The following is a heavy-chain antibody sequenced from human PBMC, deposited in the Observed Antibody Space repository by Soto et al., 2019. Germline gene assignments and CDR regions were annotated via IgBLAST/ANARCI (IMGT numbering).Heavy chain of an antibody. CDR1: GGTFSSYT. CDR2: IIPILGIA. D-gene: IGHD2-2*01. J-gene: IGHJ4*02. Sequence: QVQLVQSGAEVKKPGSSVKVSCKASGGTFSSYTISWVRQAPGQGLEWMGRIIPILGIANYAQKFQGRVTITADKSTSTANMELSSLRSEDTAVYYCARDPKYCSSTSCYDYWGQGTLVTVSS. CDR3: ARDPKYCSSTSCYDY. V-gene: IGHV1-69*08.